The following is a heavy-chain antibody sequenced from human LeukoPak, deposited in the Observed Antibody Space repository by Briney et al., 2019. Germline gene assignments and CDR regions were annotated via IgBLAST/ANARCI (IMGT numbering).Heavy chain of an antibody. Sequence: GGSLRLSCAASGFTFSSYWMNWARQAPGKGLEWVASINHNGNVNYYVDSVKGRFTISRDNSKNTLYLQMNSLRAEDTAVYYCAKVPPYSNYKAVILDYWGQGTLVTYSS. J-gene: IGHJ4*02. CDR1: GFTFSSYW. CDR3: AKVPPYSNYKAVILDY. D-gene: IGHD4-11*01. CDR2: INHNGNVN. V-gene: IGHV3-7*03.